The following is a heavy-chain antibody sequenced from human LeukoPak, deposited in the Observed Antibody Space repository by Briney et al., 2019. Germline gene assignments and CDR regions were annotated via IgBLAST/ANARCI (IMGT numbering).Heavy chain of an antibody. V-gene: IGHV4-39*01. J-gene: IGHJ4*02. D-gene: IGHD3/OR15-3a*01. CDR3: AKQTGSGLFILP. Sequence: SETLSLTRRFSVVSLSSSNSYWGWTRHPPGKGLEWIGSIYYTGNTYYSASLKSRVPISTDSSKKQFSLKLTSVTAADAAVYYCAKQTGSGLFILPGGQGTLVTVSS. CDR2: IYYTGNT. CDR1: VVSLSSSNSY.